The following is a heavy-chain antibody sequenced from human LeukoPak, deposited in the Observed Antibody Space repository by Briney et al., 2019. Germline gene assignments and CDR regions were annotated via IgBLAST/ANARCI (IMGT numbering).Heavy chain of an antibody. J-gene: IGHJ4*02. CDR3: ARDWDSSGYYDY. V-gene: IGHV4-59*01. CDR1: GGSISSYY. CDR2: IYYSGST. D-gene: IGHD3-22*01. Sequence: SETLSLTCTVSGGSISSYYWSWIRQPPGKGLEWIGYIYYSGSTNYNPPLKSRVTISVDTSKNQLSLKLSSVTAADTAVYYCARDWDSSGYYDYWGQGTLVTVSS.